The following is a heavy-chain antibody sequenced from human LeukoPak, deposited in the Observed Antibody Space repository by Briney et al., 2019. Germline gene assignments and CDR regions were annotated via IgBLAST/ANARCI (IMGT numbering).Heavy chain of an antibody. Sequence: PSGTLSLTCDVSGDSISGSNWWNWVRQPPGKGLEWIGYIYYSRSTYYNPSLKSRVTISVDTSKNQFSLKLSSVTAADTAVYYCARIYGSGSYYDYWGQGTLVTVSS. D-gene: IGHD3-10*01. CDR2: IYYSRST. J-gene: IGHJ4*02. CDR3: ARIYGSGSYYDY. V-gene: IGHV4-4*02. CDR1: GDSISGSNW.